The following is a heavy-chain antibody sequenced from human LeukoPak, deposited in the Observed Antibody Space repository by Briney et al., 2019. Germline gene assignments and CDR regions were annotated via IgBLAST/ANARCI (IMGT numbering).Heavy chain of an antibody. J-gene: IGHJ5*02. D-gene: IGHD2-2*01. CDR1: GFTFSDYY. CDR2: ISSSGNTI. Sequence: GGSLRLSCAASGFTFSDYYMSWIRQAPGKGLEWVSYISSSGNTIYYADSVKGRFTISRDNAKNSLYLQMNSLRAEDTAVYYCARALGTAAANWFDPWGQGTLVTVSS. V-gene: IGHV3-11*01. CDR3: ARALGTAAANWFDP.